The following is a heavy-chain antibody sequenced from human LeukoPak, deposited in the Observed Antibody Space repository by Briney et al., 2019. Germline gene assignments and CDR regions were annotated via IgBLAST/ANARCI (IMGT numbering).Heavy chain of an antibody. V-gene: IGHV3-74*01. CDR3: ARVAARLGAFDI. J-gene: IGHJ3*02. CDR2: IKSDGSST. CDR1: GCTFSSYW. Sequence: GGSLRVSCAASGCTFSSYWMHWVRHAPGKGLVWVSRIKSDGSSTTYADSVKGRFTISRDNAKNTLYLQMNSLRAEDTAVYYCARVAARLGAFDIWGQGTMVTVSS. D-gene: IGHD2-15*01.